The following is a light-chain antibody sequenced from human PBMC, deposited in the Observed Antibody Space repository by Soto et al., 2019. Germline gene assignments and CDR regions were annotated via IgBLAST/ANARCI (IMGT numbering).Light chain of an antibody. CDR2: GAS. CDR1: QSVSGN. J-gene: IGKJ4*01. V-gene: IGKV3-15*01. Sequence: EVVRTQSPATLPVSPGERVTLSCTASQSVSGNLAWYQQKPGQAPRLLIHGASTRATDIPARFSGSGSGTEFTLTITSLQSEDFAVYYCQQYHNWPPGLTFGGGTKVDIK. CDR3: QQYHNWPPGLT.